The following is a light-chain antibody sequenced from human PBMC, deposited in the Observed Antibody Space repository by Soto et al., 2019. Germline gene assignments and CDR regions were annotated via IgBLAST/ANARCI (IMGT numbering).Light chain of an antibody. CDR1: SSDVGSYNL. V-gene: IGLV2-23*01. Sequence: QSALTQPASVSGPPGQSITISCTGTSSDVGSYNLVSWYQQHPGKAPKLIIYEDNKRPSGVSNRFSGSKSGNTASLTISGLQTEDEADYYCCSYADSSTYVFGTGTKVTVL. J-gene: IGLJ1*01. CDR2: EDN. CDR3: CSYADSSTYV.